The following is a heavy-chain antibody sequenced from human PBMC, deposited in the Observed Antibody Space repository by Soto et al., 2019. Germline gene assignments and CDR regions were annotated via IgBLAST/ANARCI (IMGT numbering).Heavy chain of an antibody. CDR2: IYYSGST. Sequence: PSETLSLTCTVSSCSISSGDYYWSWIRQPPGKGLEWIGYIYYSGSTYYNPSLKSRVTISVDTSKNQFSLKLSSVTAADTAVYYCARDRLLWFGEGTVYYYYYGMDVWGQGTTVTVSS. CDR3: ARDRLLWFGEGTVYYYYYGMDV. J-gene: IGHJ6*02. V-gene: IGHV4-30-4*01. CDR1: SCSISSGDYY. D-gene: IGHD3-10*01.